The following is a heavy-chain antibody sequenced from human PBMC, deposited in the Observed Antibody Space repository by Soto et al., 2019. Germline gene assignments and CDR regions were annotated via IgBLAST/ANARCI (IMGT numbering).Heavy chain of an antibody. CDR1: GFTFSSYA. J-gene: IGHJ6*02. CDR3: EKLVRGSAEVYGMDV. D-gene: IGHD3-10*01. Sequence: EVQLLESGGGLVQPGGSLRLSCAASGFTFSSYAMSWVRQAPGKGLEWVSAISGSGGSTYYADSVMGRFTISRDNSKNTLYLQMNSLRAEDTAVYYCEKLVRGSAEVYGMDVWGQGTTVTVSS. CDR2: ISGSGGST. V-gene: IGHV3-23*01.